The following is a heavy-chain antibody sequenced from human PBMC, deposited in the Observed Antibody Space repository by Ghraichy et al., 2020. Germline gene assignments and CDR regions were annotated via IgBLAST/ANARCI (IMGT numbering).Heavy chain of an antibody. V-gene: IGHV3-21*01. J-gene: IGHJ6*02. CDR3: ARDKKSGGWHYFFFGVDV. CDR1: GFTFSSYS. Sequence: GGSLRLSCAASGFTFSSYSMHWVRQAPGKGLEWVSFICSNSNNMYYADSVKGRFTISRDNSKNTVFLQMNSLRAEDTAVYYCARDKKSGGWHYFFFGVDVWGRGTTVTVSS. D-gene: IGHD2-15*01. CDR2: ICSNSNNM.